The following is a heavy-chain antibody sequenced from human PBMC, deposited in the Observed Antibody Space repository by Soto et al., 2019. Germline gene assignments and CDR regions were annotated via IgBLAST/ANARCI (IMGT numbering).Heavy chain of an antibody. CDR1: GGTFSSYT. Sequence: QVQLVQSGAEVKKPGSSVKVSCKASGGTFSSYTISWVRQAPGQGLEWMGRSIPILGIANYAQKFQGRVTITADKSTSTAYMELSSLRSEDTAVYYCAQVAPSYMDVWGKGTTVTVSS. V-gene: IGHV1-69*02. CDR2: SIPILGIA. CDR3: AQVAPSYMDV. J-gene: IGHJ6*03. D-gene: IGHD2-15*01.